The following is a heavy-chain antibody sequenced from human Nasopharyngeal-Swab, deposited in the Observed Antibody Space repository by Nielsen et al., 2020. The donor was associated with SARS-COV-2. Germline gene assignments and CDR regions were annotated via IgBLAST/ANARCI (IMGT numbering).Heavy chain of an antibody. J-gene: IGHJ5*02. CDR3: AREGLSSGYLNWFDP. D-gene: IGHD3-22*01. Sequence: GESLRLSCAASGFTFSSYGMHWVRQAPGKGLEWVAVIWYDGSNKYYADSVKGRFTISRDNSKNTLYLQMNSLRAEDTAVYYCAREGLSSGYLNWFDPWGQGTLVTVSS. V-gene: IGHV3-33*01. CDR1: GFTFSSYG. CDR2: IWYDGSNK.